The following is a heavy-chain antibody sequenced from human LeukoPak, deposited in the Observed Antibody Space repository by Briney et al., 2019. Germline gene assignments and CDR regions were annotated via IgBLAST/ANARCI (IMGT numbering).Heavy chain of an antibody. J-gene: IGHJ4*02. Sequence: GRSLRLSCAASGFTFSSYGMHWVRQAPGKGLEWVAVIWYDGSNKYYADSVKGRFTISRDNSKNTLYLQMNSLRAEDTAVYYCARDLSGSKGELLDYWGQGTLVTVSS. CDR1: GFTFSSYG. D-gene: IGHD1-26*01. CDR3: ARDLSGSKGELLDY. CDR2: IWYDGSNK. V-gene: IGHV3-33*01.